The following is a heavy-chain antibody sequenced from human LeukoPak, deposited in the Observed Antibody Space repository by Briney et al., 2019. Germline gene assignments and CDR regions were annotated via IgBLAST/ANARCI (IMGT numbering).Heavy chain of an antibody. V-gene: IGHV4-59*01. CDR3: AREGSTYYYDSSGSYGGYFDY. D-gene: IGHD3-22*01. CDR2: IYYSGST. J-gene: IGHJ4*02. CDR1: GGSITNYY. Sequence: PSETLSLTCTVSGGSITNYYWSWIRQPPGKGLEWIGYIYYSGSTNYNPSLKSRVTISVDTSKNQFSLKLSSVTAADTAVYYCAREGSTYYYDSSGSYGGYFDYWGQGTLVTVSS.